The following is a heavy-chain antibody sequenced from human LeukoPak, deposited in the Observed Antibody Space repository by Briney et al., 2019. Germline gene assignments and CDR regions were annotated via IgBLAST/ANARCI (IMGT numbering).Heavy chain of an antibody. CDR1: GYTFTGYY. Sequence: GASVKVSFKASGYTFTGYYMHWVRQAPGQGLEWMGWINPNSGGTHYAQKFQGRVTMTRDTSISTAYMELSRLRSDDMAMYYCARDAETAAGLDYWGQGTLVTVSS. CDR3: ARDAETAAGLDY. D-gene: IGHD6-13*01. J-gene: IGHJ4*02. CDR2: INPNSGGT. V-gene: IGHV1-2*02.